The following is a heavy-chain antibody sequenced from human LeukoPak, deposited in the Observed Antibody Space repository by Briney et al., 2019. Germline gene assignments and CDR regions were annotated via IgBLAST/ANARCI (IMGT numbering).Heavy chain of an antibody. CDR2: INHSGSA. D-gene: IGHD3-3*01. J-gene: IGHJ4*02. CDR1: GGSFSGYY. V-gene: IGHV4-34*01. Sequence: SETLSLTCAVYGGSFSGYYWSWIRQPPGKGLEWIGEINHSGSANYNPSLKSRVTMSVDTSKNQFSLKLSSVTAADTAVYYCARANYDFWSGYYSPLDYWGQGTLVTVSS. CDR3: ARANYDFWSGYYSPLDY.